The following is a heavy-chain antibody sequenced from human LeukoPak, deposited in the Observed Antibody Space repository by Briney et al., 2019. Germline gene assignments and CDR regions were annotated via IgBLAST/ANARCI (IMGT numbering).Heavy chain of an antibody. Sequence: GGSLRLSCGASGFTFSTYGMSWVRQAPGKGLEWVSGISWNSGSIGYADSVKGRFTISRDNAKNSLYLQMNSLRAEDTALYYCAKGRRRVVTHNWFDPWGQGTLVTVSS. CDR2: ISWNSGSI. V-gene: IGHV3-9*01. CDR3: AKGRRRVVTHNWFDP. J-gene: IGHJ5*02. CDR1: GFTFSTYG. D-gene: IGHD3-3*01.